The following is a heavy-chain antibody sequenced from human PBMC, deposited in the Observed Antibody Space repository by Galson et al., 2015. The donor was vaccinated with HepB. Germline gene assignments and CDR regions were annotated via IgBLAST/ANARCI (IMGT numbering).Heavy chain of an antibody. D-gene: IGHD6-19*01. V-gene: IGHV3-30*18. CDR3: AKARSEAVAGTVGWYFDL. Sequence: SLRLSCAASGFTSSSYGMHWVRQAPGKGLEWVAVISYDGSNKYYADSVKGRFTISRDNSKNTLYLQMNSLRAEDTAVYYCAKARSEAVAGTVGWYFDLWGRGTLVTVSS. J-gene: IGHJ2*01. CDR1: GFTSSSYG. CDR2: ISYDGSNK.